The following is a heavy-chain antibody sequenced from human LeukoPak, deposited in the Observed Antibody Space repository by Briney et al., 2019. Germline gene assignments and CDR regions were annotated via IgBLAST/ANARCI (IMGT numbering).Heavy chain of an antibody. CDR1: GFTFSSEA. V-gene: IGHV3-23*01. CDR3: PLLLWFGDPAIDY. D-gene: IGHD3-10*01. Sequence: PGGSLRLSCAVSGFTFSSEAMGWVRQLPGGGLEWVSTISPAGGTTYYAESMKGRFTISRDNSKSTLYLQVNSLRVEDTAVYYCPLLLWFGDPAIDYWGQGTLVTVSS. J-gene: IGHJ4*02. CDR2: ISPAGGTT.